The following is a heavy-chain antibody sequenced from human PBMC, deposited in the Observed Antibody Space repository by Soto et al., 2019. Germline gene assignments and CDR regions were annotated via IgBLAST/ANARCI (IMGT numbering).Heavy chain of an antibody. CDR1: GDAIRSDP. V-gene: IGHV4-59*01. J-gene: IGHJ4*02. D-gene: IGHD3-22*01. CDR2: VHYAGTT. CDR3: ARGHYYDSSVLFDF. Sequence: PSETLSLTCTVSGDAIRSDPWNWIRQTPGKGLEWIGYVHYAGTTKYNPSVKSRVTIVVDRSKNQFSLKLASVTPEDTAVYFCARGHYYDSSVLFDFWGQGSLVTVSS.